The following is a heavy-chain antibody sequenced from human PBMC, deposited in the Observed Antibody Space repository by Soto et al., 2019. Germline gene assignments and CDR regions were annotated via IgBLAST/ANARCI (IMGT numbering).Heavy chain of an antibody. V-gene: IGHV1-2*02. CDR1: GYTFTNYY. J-gene: IGHJ5*02. D-gene: IGHD3-16*01. Sequence: AAVNGSCKASGYTFTNYYMHWVGQAPGQGREWMGWMNPRSGGKKYAQAFQDRVTMTRDASISTAYMEVTNMRHGDKDVYFCARSDDSTSYTLDLWGPGTLVTVSS. CDR2: MNPRSGGK. CDR3: ARSDDSTSYTLDL.